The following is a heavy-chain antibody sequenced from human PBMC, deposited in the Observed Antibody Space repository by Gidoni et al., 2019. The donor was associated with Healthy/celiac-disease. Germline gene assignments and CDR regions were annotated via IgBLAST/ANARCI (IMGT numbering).Heavy chain of an antibody. V-gene: IGHV3-23*01. CDR2: ISGSGGST. Sequence: VQLLESGGGLVQPGGSLRLSCAASGFTFRSYAMSWVGQAPGKGLEWVSAISGSGGSTYYADSVKGRFTISRDNSKNTLYLQMNSLRAEDTAVYYCAKDPFEYIDNYYFDYWGQGTLVTVSS. D-gene: IGHD1-1*01. J-gene: IGHJ4*02. CDR1: GFTFRSYA. CDR3: AKDPFEYIDNYYFDY.